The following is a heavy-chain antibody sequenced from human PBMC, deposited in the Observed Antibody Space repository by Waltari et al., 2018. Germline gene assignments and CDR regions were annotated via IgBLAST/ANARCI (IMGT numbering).Heavy chain of an antibody. CDR2: IRNDENDK. Sequence: QVQLVESGGGVVQPGGSLRLSCAASGFTFSSYGMPWVRQAPGKGLEWVAFIRNDENDKNYVDSVKGRFTISRDNSKNTLYMQMNSLRTDDTAIYYCAKGPIYYYYYYMDVWGKGTTVTVSS. CDR1: GFTFSSYG. V-gene: IGHV3-30*02. CDR3: AKGPIYYYYYYMDV. J-gene: IGHJ6*03.